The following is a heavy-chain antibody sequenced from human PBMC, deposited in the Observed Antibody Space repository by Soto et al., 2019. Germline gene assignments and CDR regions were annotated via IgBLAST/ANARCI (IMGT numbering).Heavy chain of an antibody. CDR2: IYDSGST. CDR3: ARDTGVEP. V-gene: IGHV4-30-4*01. Sequence: PSETLSLTCTVPGGSISSGDYYWSWIRQPPGKGLEWIGYIYDSGSTYYNSSLKSRVNITLDTSKNQFSLKLTSVTAADTAVYYCARDTGVEPWGQRTLVTVSS. J-gene: IGHJ5*02. D-gene: IGHD4-17*01. CDR1: GGSISSGDYY.